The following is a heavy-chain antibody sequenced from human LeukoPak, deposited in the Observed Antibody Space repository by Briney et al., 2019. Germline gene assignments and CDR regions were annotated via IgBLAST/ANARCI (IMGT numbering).Heavy chain of an antibody. V-gene: IGHV3-7*05. CDR2: IKEDASDK. J-gene: IGHJ4*02. Sequence: GGSLRLSCAASGFTFSSYWMSWVRQAPGQGLEWVANIKEDASDKYYVDSVKGRFTISRDNAKNSLFLQLNSLRAEDTAVYYCAKRFCTSGACYRTFDYWGQGTLVTVSS. D-gene: IGHD2-8*01. CDR3: AKRFCTSGACYRTFDY. CDR1: GFTFSSYW.